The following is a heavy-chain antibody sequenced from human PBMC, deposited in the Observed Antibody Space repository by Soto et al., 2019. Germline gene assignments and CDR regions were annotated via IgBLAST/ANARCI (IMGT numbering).Heavy chain of an antibody. CDR3: ARDGGDIVVVVAASQNAFDI. CDR1: GFTFSSYS. V-gene: IGHV3-21*01. CDR2: ISSSSSYI. D-gene: IGHD2-15*01. J-gene: IGHJ3*02. Sequence: PGGSLRLSCAASGFTFSSYSMNWVRQAPGKGLEWVSSISSSSSYIYYADSVKGRFTISRDNAKNSLYLQMNSLRAEDTAVYYCARDGGDIVVVVAASQNAFDIWGQGTMVTVSS.